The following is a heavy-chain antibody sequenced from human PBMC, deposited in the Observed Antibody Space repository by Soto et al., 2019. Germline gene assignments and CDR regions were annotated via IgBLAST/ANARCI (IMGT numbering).Heavy chain of an antibody. D-gene: IGHD6-13*01. CDR3: ATTPEVAAAADGEY. Sequence: PGGSLRLSCAASGFTFSSYGMHWVRQAPGKGLEWVAVIWYDGSNKYYADSVKGRFTISRDNSKNTLYLQMNSLRAEDTAVYYCATTPEVAAAADGEYWGQGTLVTVSS. CDR2: IWYDGSNK. V-gene: IGHV3-30*02. J-gene: IGHJ4*02. CDR1: GFTFSSYG.